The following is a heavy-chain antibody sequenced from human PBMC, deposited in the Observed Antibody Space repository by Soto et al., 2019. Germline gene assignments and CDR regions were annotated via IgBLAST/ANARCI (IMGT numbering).Heavy chain of an antibody. CDR1: GGSINTSGVY. CDR2: IYYNGRT. J-gene: IGHJ4*02. CDR3: AKGYLDYFDY. D-gene: IGHD2-15*01. Sequence: SETLSLTCNVSGGSINTSGVYWGLIRQPPGKGLEWIATIYYNGRTYYNPSLKSRVAMSVDTPKNQFSLKLSSVTAADTAVYYCAKGYLDYFDYWGQGTLVTSPQ. V-gene: IGHV4-39*01.